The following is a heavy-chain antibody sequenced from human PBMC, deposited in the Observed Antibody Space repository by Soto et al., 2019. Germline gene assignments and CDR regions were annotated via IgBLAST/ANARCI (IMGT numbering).Heavy chain of an antibody. CDR2: INSDGSST. J-gene: IGHJ6*02. CDR3: ARDRSYSLDV. V-gene: IGHV3-74*01. Sequence: PVGSLRLSGAVSGSTFSNDWMHWVRQAPGKGLVWVSHINSDGSSTNYADFVKGRFTIARDNAKNTVYLQMNSLRAEDTAVYYCARDRSYSLDVWGQGTTVTVS. CDR1: GSTFSNDW.